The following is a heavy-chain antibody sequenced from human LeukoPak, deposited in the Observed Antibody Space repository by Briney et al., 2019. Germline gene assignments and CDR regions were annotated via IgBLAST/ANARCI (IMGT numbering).Heavy chain of an antibody. CDR1: GGSISSGRYY. J-gene: IGHJ3*02. D-gene: IGHD1-14*01. CDR3: ARAGTRYGANAFDI. V-gene: IGHV4-30-4*01. Sequence: SETLSLTCTVSGGSISSGRYYWSWIRQPPGKGLEWIGYFYYTGSAYYHLSLKSRVSISLDTSKNQFSLKLSSVTAADTAVYYCARAGTRYGANAFDIWGQGTMVTVSS. CDR2: FYYTGSA.